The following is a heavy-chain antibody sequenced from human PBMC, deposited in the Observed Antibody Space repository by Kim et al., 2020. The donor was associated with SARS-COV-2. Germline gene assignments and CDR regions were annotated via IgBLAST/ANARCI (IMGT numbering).Heavy chain of an antibody. J-gene: IGHJ6*02. CDR1: GFTFSSYW. Sequence: GGSLRLSCAASGFTFSSYWMSWVRQAPGKGLEWVANIKQDGSEKYYVDSVKGRFTISRDNAKNSLYLQMNSLRAEDTAVYYCAREPSTVTTPTLPYGMDVWGQGTTVTVSS. CDR2: IKQDGSEK. V-gene: IGHV3-7*01. D-gene: IGHD4-17*01. CDR3: AREPSTVTTPTLPYGMDV.